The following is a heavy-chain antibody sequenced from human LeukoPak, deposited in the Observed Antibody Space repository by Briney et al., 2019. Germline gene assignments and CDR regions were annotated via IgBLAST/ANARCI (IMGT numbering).Heavy chain of an antibody. V-gene: IGHV3-33*01. D-gene: IGHD3-10*01. CDR2: IWYEGSNK. CDR1: GFTFSSYG. Sequence: PGRSLRLSCAASGFTFSSYGMHWVRQAPGKGLEWVAVIWYEGSNKYYADSVKGRFTISRDNSKNTLYLQMNSLRAEDTAVYYCARIGRGGSGSYYPPYYYYGMDVWGQGTTVTVSS. J-gene: IGHJ6*02. CDR3: ARIGRGGSGSYYPPYYYYGMDV.